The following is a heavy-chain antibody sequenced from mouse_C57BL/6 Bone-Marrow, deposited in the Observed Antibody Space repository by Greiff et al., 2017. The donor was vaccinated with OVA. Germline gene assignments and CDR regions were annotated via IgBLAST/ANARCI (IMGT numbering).Heavy chain of an antibody. CDR3: ASLWALYDGYSFDY. J-gene: IGHJ2*01. CDR2: IYPRSGNT. D-gene: IGHD2-3*01. V-gene: IGHV1-81*01. Sequence: VQLQQSGAELARPGASVKLSCKASGYTFTSYGIRWVKQRTGQGLEWIGEIYPRSGNTYYNEKFKGKATLTADKSSSTAYMELRSLTSEDSAVYFCASLWALYDGYSFDYWGQGTTLTVSS. CDR1: GYTFTSYG.